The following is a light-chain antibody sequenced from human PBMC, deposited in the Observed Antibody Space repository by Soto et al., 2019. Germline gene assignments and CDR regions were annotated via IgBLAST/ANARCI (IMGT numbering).Light chain of an antibody. CDR3: LQYNTFRT. CDR1: QSISNW. Sequence: DIHMTQSPSTLPASVGDRVTITCRASQSISNWLAWYQQKPGKAPKLLIYKASTLKSGVPSRFSGSGSETDFTPTINRLQPDDFATYYCLQYNTFRTFGQGTKVDIK. J-gene: IGKJ1*01. CDR2: KAS. V-gene: IGKV1-5*03.